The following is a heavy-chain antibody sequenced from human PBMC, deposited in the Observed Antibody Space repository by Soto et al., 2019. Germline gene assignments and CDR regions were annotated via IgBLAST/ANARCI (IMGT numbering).Heavy chain of an antibody. CDR3: AKTRESEIYFYFDS. D-gene: IGHD1-26*01. J-gene: IGHJ4*02. CDR1: GFTFTSAA. Sequence: GGSLRLSCAASGFTFTSAAVSWLRQAPGKGLEWVSTLSGSGATTYCADSVKGRFTISRDNSKNTLYLQMNSLRAEDTALYYCAKTRESEIYFYFDSWGQGALVTVSS. CDR2: LSGSGATT. V-gene: IGHV3-23*01.